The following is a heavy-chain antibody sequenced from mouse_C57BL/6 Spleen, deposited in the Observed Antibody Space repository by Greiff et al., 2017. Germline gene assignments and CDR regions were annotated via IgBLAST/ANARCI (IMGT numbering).Heavy chain of an antibody. CDR3: ASADTTLPVYLGY. D-gene: IGHD1-1*01. J-gene: IGHJ2*01. Sequence: QVKLQQPGPELVKPGASVKLSCKASGYTFTSYRMHWVKQSHGRGLEWIGRIDPNNGGTNYNQKFKSKATLTVDKPSSTAYMQLSSLTSEDSAVYYCASADTTLPVYLGYWGQGTTLTGS. CDR2: IDPNNGGT. CDR1: GYTFTSYR. V-gene: IGHV1-72*01.